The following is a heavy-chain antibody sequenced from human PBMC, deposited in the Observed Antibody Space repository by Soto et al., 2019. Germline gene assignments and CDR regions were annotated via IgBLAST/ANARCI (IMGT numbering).Heavy chain of an antibody. CDR2: IKSKTDGGTT. CDR1: GFTFSNAW. Sequence: GGSLRLSCAASGFTFSNAWMSWVRQAPGKGLEWVGRIKSKTDGGTTDYAAPVKGRFTISRDDSKNTLYLQMNSLKTEDTAVYYCTTDRYCSGGSCYEDYYYYGMDVWGQGTTVTVSS. D-gene: IGHD2-15*01. J-gene: IGHJ6*02. CDR3: TTDRYCSGGSCYEDYYYYGMDV. V-gene: IGHV3-15*01.